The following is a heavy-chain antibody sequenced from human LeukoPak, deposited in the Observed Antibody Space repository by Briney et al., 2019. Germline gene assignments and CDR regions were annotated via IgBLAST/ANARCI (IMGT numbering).Heavy chain of an antibody. D-gene: IGHD2-15*01. V-gene: IGHV3-48*04. Sequence: GGSLRLSCAASGFTFSSYSMNWVRQAPGKGLEWVSYISSSSSTIYYADSVKGRFTISRDNAKNSLYLQMNSLRAEDTAVYYCARQSGGSCHDYWGQGTLVTVYS. J-gene: IGHJ4*02. CDR2: ISSSSSTI. CDR1: GFTFSSYS. CDR3: ARQSGGSCHDY.